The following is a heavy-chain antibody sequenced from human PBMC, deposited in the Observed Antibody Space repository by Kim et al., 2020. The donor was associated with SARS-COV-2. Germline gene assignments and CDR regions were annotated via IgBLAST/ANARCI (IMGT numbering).Heavy chain of an antibody. Sequence: GGSLRLSCAVSGSSVRSSYMTWVRQAPGKGLEWVSAIHDAGSTYYADSVKGRFTISRDIPKDTIYLQMNSLRAEDTAVYYWSSSTVGAYFDYWGQGSLVT. J-gene: IGHJ4*02. CDR1: GSSVRSSY. V-gene: IGHV3-53*01. D-gene: IGHD1-26*01. CDR3: SSSTVGAYFDY. CDR2: IHDAGST.